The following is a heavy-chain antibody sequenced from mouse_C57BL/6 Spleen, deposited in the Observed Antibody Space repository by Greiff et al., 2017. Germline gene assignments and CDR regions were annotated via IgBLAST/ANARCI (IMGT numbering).Heavy chain of an antibody. CDR3: ARKRGYDYDDGWFAY. J-gene: IGHJ3*01. CDR1: GYTFTSYW. V-gene: IGHV1-50*01. D-gene: IGHD2-4*01. CDR2: LDPSDSYT. Sequence: VQLQQPGAELVKPGASVKLSCKASGYTFTSYWMQWVKQRPGQGLEWIGELDPSDSYTNYNQKFKGKATLTVDTSSSTAYMQLSSLTSEDSAVYYWARKRGYDYDDGWFAYWGQGTLVTVSA.